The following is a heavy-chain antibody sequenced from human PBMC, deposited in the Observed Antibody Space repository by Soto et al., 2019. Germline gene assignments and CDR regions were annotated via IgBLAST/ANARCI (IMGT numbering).Heavy chain of an antibody. D-gene: IGHD3-10*01. CDR2: IYYSGST. CDR1: GGSISSGDYY. J-gene: IGHJ4*02. Sequence: QVQLQESGPGLVKPSQTLSLTCTVSGGSISSGDYYWGWIRQPPGKGLEWIGYIYYSGSTYYNPSLKSRVTRSVDTSKNQFSLKLSPVTAADTAVYYCARAANPRKMVRGVIFDYWGQGTLVIVSS. V-gene: IGHV4-30-4*01. CDR3: ARAANPRKMVRGVIFDY.